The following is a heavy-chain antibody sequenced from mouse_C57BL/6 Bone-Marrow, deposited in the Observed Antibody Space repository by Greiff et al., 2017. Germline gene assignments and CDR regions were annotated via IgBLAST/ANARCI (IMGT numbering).Heavy chain of an antibody. CDR1: GFTFSDYY. D-gene: IGHD1-1*01. CDR2: INYDGSST. V-gene: IGHV5-16*01. J-gene: IGHJ2*01. Sequence: EVKLVESEGGLVQPGSSMKLSCTASGFTFSDYYMAWVRQVPEKGLEWVANINYDGSSTYYLDSLKSRFIISRDNAKNILYLQMSSLKSEDTATYYCARGPDYYGSSFDYWGQGTTLTVSS. CDR3: ARGPDYYGSSFDY.